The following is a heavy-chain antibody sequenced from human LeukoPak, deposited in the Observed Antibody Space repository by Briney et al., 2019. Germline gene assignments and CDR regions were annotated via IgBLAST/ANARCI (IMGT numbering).Heavy chain of an antibody. V-gene: IGHV4-34*01. J-gene: IGHJ6*03. CDR3: ARGTGPIRQAAYYYYMDV. CDR2: INHSGST. Sequence: PSETLSLTCAVYGGSFSGYYWSWIRQPPGKGLEWIGEINHSGSTNYNPSLKSRVTISVDTSKNQFSLKLSSVTAADTAVYYCARGTGPIRQAAYYYYMDVWGKGTTVTDSS. CDR1: GGSFSGYY. D-gene: IGHD6-25*01.